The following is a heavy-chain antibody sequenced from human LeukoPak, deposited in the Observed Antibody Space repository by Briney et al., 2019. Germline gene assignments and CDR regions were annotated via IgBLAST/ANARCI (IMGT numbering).Heavy chain of an antibody. J-gene: IGHJ4*02. D-gene: IGHD3-10*01. CDR1: GFTFSSYG. CDR2: ISGSGGST. V-gene: IGHV3-23*01. CDR3: AKDIRGVINGPVDY. Sequence: GGTLRLSCAASGFTFSSYGMSWVRQAPGKGLEWVSAISGSGGSTYYADSVKGRFTISRDNSKNTLYLQMNSLRAEDTAVYYCAKDIRGVINGPVDYWGQGTLVTVSS.